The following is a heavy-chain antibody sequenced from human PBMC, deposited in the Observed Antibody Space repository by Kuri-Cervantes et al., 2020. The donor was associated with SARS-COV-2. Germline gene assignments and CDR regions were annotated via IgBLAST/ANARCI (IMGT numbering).Heavy chain of an antibody. V-gene: IGHV1-2*02. D-gene: IGHD3-9*01. J-gene: IGHJ4*02. Sequence: ASVKVSCKASGYTFTDYYIHWVRQAPGLGLEWMGWITPNSGGTNSAQKFQGRVTMTTDTSTSTAYMELRSLRSDDTAVYYCARETFLTRGPMPAPLLDYWGQGTLVTVSS. CDR2: ITPNSGGT. CDR3: ARETFLTRGPMPAPLLDY. CDR1: GYTFTDYY.